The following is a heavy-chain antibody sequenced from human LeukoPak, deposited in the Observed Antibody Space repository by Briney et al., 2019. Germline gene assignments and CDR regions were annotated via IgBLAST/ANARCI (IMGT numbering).Heavy chain of an antibody. CDR1: GFTFSSYG. Sequence: GGSLRLSCAASGFTFSSYGMHWVRQAPGKGLEWVAVISYDGSNKYYADSVKGRFTISRDNSKNTLYLQMNSPRAEDTAVYYCAKDQGGSYYGPFDYWGQGTLVTVSS. V-gene: IGHV3-30*18. D-gene: IGHD1-26*01. CDR2: ISYDGSNK. J-gene: IGHJ4*02. CDR3: AKDQGGSYYGPFDY.